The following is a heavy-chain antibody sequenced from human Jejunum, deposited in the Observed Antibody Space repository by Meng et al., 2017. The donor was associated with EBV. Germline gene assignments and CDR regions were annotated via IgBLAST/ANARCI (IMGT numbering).Heavy chain of an antibody. CDR3: ARYSGSYSLAN. Sequence: ELVQLGFELKKPGASVRLSCKASGYTFTDYAIIWVRQAPGQGLEWMGWINTANGNPTYAQAFTGRFVFSLDTSVNTAFLQSSDLKAEDSALYYCARYSGSYSLANWGQGTLVTVSS. D-gene: IGHD3-10*01. V-gene: IGHV7-4-1*02. CDR1: GYTFTDYA. J-gene: IGHJ4*02. CDR2: INTANGNP.